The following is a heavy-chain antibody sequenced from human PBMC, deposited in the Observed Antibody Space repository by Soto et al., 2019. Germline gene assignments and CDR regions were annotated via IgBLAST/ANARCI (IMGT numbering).Heavy chain of an antibody. CDR1: GFSLSSSGMG. V-gene: IGHV2-5*02. CDR3: VLCPPQYLYAMDV. J-gene: IGHJ6*02. CDR2: IYFDEDK. Sequence: QISLKESGPALVKPTQTLTLTCTVSGFSLSSSGMGVGWVRQPAGKALEWLALIYFDEDKRYSPSLQSRLTITKYTSKNQVILTMTNKDPGDTATFYCVLCPPQYLYAMDVWGQGTPVTVSS. D-gene: IGHD2-8*01.